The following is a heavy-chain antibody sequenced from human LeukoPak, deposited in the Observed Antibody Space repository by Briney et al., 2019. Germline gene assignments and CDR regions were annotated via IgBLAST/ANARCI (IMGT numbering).Heavy chain of an antibody. CDR3: ARVPDYYGSGGGYYYYMDV. Sequence: SVKVSCKASGYTFTSYGISWVRQAPGQGLEWMGGIIPIFGTANYAQKFQGRVTITADESTSTAYMELSSLRSEDTAVYYCARVPDYYGSGGGYYYYMDVWGKGTTVTVSS. CDR2: IIPIFGTA. J-gene: IGHJ6*03. V-gene: IGHV1-69*13. CDR1: GYTFTSYG. D-gene: IGHD3-10*01.